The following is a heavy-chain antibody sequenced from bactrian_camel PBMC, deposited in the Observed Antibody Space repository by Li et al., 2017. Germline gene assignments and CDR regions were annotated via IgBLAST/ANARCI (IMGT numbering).Heavy chain of an antibody. CDR2: IFTAAGNT. Sequence: VQLVESGGGSVQAGGSLRLSCAASNYRITNKCMGWFRQAQGKEREAVARIFTAAGNTYYDDSVKGRFTISRNTAENTHTLQMNSLKSEDTAMYYCATGRWVGYSVCVSGGLTEGQFQKWGQGTQVTV. CDR1: NYRITNKC. CDR3: ATGRWVGYSVCVSGGLTEGQFQK. V-gene: IGHV3S54*01. D-gene: IGHD5*01. J-gene: IGHJ4*01.